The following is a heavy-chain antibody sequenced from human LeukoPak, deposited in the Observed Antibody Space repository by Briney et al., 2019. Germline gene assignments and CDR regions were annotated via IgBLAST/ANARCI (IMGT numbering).Heavy chain of an antibody. Sequence: KASETLSLTCTVSGGSLSSYFWSWIRQPPGKGLEWIAYIYYSGSTNYNPSLKSRVTISVDTSKNQFSLKLSSVTAADTAVYYCARGHYGSGRSWFDPWGQGTLVTVSS. J-gene: IGHJ5*02. V-gene: IGHV4-59*12. CDR1: GGSLSSYF. D-gene: IGHD3-10*01. CDR2: IYYSGST. CDR3: ARGHYGSGRSWFDP.